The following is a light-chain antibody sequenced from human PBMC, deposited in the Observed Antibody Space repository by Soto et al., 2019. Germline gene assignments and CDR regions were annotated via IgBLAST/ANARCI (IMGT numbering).Light chain of an antibody. V-gene: IGKV2-24*01. J-gene: IGKJ5*01. CDR1: QSLVHSDGNTY. Sequence: DIVMTQTPLSSPVTLGQPASISCTSSQSLVHSDGNTYLNWLQQRPGQPPRLLIYEISNRFSGVPDRFSGSGAGTDFTLKISRVEAEDFGVYYCVQATPTVITLGQGTRLEIK. CDR3: VQATPTVIT. CDR2: EIS.